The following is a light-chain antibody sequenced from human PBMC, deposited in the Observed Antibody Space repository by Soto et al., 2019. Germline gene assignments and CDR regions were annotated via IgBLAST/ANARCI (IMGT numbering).Light chain of an antibody. CDR3: SSYTSTTTLI. V-gene: IGLV2-14*01. Sequence: QSALTQPASVSGSPGQSITISCTGTSSDIGGYNYVSWYQQHPGKAPKLMIYDVSNRPSGVSNRFSGSKSGHTASLTISGLQAEDEADYCCSSYTSTTTLIFGGGTKLTVL. CDR1: SSDIGGYNY. J-gene: IGLJ2*01. CDR2: DVS.